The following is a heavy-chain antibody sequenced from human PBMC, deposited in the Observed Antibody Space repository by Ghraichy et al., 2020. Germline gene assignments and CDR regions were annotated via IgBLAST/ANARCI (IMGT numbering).Heavy chain of an antibody. J-gene: IGHJ4*02. Sequence: SETLSLTCSVSGGSISTYYWSWIRQPPGKGLEWIGYAHSSGRTQFNPSLRSRVSILIDTSKNQFSLKLTSVTAADTAVYYFARGDYFDTSGYQPFGYWGQGSLVTVSS. CDR1: GGSISTYY. CDR3: ARGDYFDTSGYQPFGY. D-gene: IGHD3-22*01. V-gene: IGHV4-59*01. CDR2: AHSSGRT.